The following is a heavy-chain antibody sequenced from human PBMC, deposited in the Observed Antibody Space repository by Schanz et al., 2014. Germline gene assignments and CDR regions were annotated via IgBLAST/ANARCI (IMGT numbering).Heavy chain of an antibody. J-gene: IGHJ4*02. Sequence: QVQLQESGPGLVKPSETLSLTCTVSGGSISNYYWSWIRQPPGKGLEWIGYIYYSGSTNYNPSLKRRVTISVDTSKNQFSLKLSSVTAADTAVYYCARGVLGSGYRQQYYFDHWGQGTLVTVSS. CDR1: GGSISNYY. V-gene: IGHV4-59*01. CDR3: ARGVLGSGYRQQYYFDH. D-gene: IGHD3-3*01. CDR2: IYYSGST.